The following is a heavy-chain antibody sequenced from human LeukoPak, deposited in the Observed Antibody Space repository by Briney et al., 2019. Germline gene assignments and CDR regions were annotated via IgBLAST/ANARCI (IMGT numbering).Heavy chain of an antibody. Sequence: GRSLRVSCAASGFTFDDYAMHWVRQAPGKGLEWVSGISWNSGSIGYTDSVKGRFTISRDNAKNSLYLQMNSLRAEDTALYYCAKDSRIVVGPIDYWGQGTLVTVSS. CDR2: ISWNSGSI. CDR3: AKDSRIVVGPIDY. J-gene: IGHJ4*02. V-gene: IGHV3-9*01. D-gene: IGHD3-22*01. CDR1: GFTFDDYA.